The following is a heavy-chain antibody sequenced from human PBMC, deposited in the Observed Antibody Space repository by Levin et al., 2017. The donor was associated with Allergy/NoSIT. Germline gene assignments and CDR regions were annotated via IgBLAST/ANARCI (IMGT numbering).Heavy chain of an antibody. Sequence: GSLRLSCAASGFTFSGYSMNWVRQAPGKGLEWVSYISGGSATIYYADSVKGRFTISRDNAKNSLYLQMNSLRAEDTAVYYCARERGTVLVAVYYFDYWGLGTLVTVSS. CDR3: ARERGTVLVAVYYFDY. CDR2: ISGGSATI. J-gene: IGHJ4*02. D-gene: IGHD2-15*01. CDR1: GFTFSGYS. V-gene: IGHV3-48*01.